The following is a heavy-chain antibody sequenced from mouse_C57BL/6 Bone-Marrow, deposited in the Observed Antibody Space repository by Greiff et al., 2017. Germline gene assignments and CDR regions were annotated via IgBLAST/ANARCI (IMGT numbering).Heavy chain of an antibody. V-gene: IGHV5-4*01. J-gene: IGHJ4*01. CDR3: ARDSNRYAMDY. Sequence: EVQGVESGGGLVKPGGSLKLSCAASGFTFSSYAMSWVRQTPEKRLEWVATISDGGSYTYYPDNVKGRFTISRDNAKNNLYLQMSHLKSEDTAMYYCARDSNRYAMDYWGQGASVTVSS. CDR2: ISDGGSYT. CDR1: GFTFSSYA. D-gene: IGHD2-5*01.